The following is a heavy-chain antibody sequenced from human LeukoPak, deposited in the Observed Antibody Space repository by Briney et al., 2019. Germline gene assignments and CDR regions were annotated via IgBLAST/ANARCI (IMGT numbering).Heavy chain of an antibody. J-gene: IGHJ4*02. V-gene: IGHV3-23*01. CDR1: GFTFSSYA. CDR2: ISGSGGST. D-gene: IGHD2-15*01. CDR3: AKAQPYCSGGSCYVDY. Sequence: PGGPLRLSCAASGFTFSSYAMSWVRQAPGKGLEWVSAISGSGGSTYYADSVKGRFTISRDNSKNTLYLQMNSLRAEDTAVYYCAKAQPYCSGGSCYVDYWGQGTLVTVSS.